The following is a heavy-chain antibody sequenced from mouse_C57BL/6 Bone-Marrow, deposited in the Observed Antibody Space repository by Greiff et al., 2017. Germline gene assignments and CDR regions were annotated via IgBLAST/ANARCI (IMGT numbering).Heavy chain of an antibody. J-gene: IGHJ4*01. CDR1: GYSFTDYN. CDR3: AREGTTVVAKAMDD. V-gene: IGHV1-39*01. CDR2: INPNYGTT. D-gene: IGHD1-1*01. Sequence: VQLKQSGPELVKPGASVKISCKASGYSFTDYNMNWVKQSNGKSLEWIGVINPNYGTTSYNQKFKGKATLTVDQSSSTAYMQLNSLTSEDSAVYYCAREGTTVVAKAMDDWGQGTSVTVSS.